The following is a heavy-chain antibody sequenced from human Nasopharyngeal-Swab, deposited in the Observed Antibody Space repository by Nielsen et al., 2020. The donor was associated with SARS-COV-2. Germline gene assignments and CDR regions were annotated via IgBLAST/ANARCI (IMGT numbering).Heavy chain of an antibody. CDR3: ARDLGYAFTGRGVNWFDP. CDR2: ISYSGST. Sequence: SETLSLPCTVSGGSISTTNSHWAWIRPSPGKGLQCIWTISYSGSTYYKPSLNSRVTITLDTSKNQFFLRLSSVTAADTAVYYCARDLGYAFTGRGVNWFDPWGQGTLVTVSS. V-gene: IGHV4-39*07. D-gene: IGHD2-8*02. CDR1: GGSISTTNSH. J-gene: IGHJ5*02.